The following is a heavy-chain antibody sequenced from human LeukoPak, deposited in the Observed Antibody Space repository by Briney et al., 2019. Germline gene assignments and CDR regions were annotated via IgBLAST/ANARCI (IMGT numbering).Heavy chain of an antibody. CDR3: ARGAYDDSGHYIAYFDY. Sequence: PSETLSLTCTVSGGSISSSSYYWSWIRQPAGKGLEWIGRIYSNGNTDFNPSLKSRVSMSVDTSKNSFSLKLGSVTAADTAVYYCARGAYDDSGHYIAYFDYWGRGSLVTVSS. V-gene: IGHV4-61*02. CDR1: GGSISSSSYY. CDR2: IYSNGNT. D-gene: IGHD3-22*01. J-gene: IGHJ4*02.